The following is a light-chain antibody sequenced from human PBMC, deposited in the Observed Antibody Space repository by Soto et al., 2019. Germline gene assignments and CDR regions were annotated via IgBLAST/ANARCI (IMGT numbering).Light chain of an antibody. V-gene: IGLV2-14*01. CDR1: SSDVGGYNY. CDR2: DVS. CDR3: SSYTSSSTLGHVV. J-gene: IGLJ2*01. Sequence: QSAMTQPATVSGSPGQSITISRTGGSSDVGGYNYVSWYQQHPGKAPKLMIYDVSNRPSGVSNRFAGSKSGNTASLTISGLQAEDEADYYCSSYTSSSTLGHVVFGGGTKLTVL.